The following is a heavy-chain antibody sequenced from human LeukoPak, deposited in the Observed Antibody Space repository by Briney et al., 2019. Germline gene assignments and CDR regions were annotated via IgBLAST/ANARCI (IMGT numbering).Heavy chain of an antibody. D-gene: IGHD6-13*01. CDR3: ASQRYSSSWYGRWYNYYYYYMDV. CDR2: IYSGGST. Sequence: PGRSLRLSCAASGFTFSSKYMSWVRQAPGKGLEWVSVIYSGGSTYYADSVTGRFTISRDNSKNTLYLQINSLRAEDTAVYYCASQRYSSSWYGRWYNYYYYYMDVWGKGTTVTVSS. J-gene: IGHJ6*03. V-gene: IGHV3-53*01. CDR1: GFTFSSKY.